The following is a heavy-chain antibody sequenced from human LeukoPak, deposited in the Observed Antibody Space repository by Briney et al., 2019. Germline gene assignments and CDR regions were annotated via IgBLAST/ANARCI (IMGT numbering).Heavy chain of an antibody. CDR3: ARKGGTYLFDY. V-gene: IGHV4-4*09. D-gene: IGHD1-26*01. J-gene: IGHJ4*02. Sequence: SETLSLTCTVSGDSISNYYWNWIRQPPGKGLEWVGYFSTSGSTTYNPPLKSRVTISVDTSKNQFSLKLSSVTAADTAVYYCARKGGTYLFDYWGQGTLVTVS. CDR1: GDSISNYY. CDR2: FSTSGST.